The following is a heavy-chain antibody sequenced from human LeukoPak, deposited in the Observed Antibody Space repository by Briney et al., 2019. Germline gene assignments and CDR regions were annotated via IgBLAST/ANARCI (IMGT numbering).Heavy chain of an antibody. J-gene: IGHJ4*02. CDR2: IKSETDGGTT. V-gene: IGHV3-15*01. CDR3: LRDWYGSGSYWQIRESYFDY. CDR1: GFTFSNAW. D-gene: IGHD3-10*01. Sequence: PGGSLRLSCAASGFTFSNAWMSWVRQAPGKGLEWVGRIKSETDGGTTDYTAPVKGRFTISRDDPKNTLYLQMNSLKTEDTAVYYCLRDWYGSGSYWQIRESYFDYWGQGTLVTVSS.